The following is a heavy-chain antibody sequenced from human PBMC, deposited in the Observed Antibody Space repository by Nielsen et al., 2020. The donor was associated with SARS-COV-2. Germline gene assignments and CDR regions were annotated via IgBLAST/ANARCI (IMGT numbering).Heavy chain of an antibody. D-gene: IGHD3-10*01. Sequence: SLKISCAASGFTFDDYAMHWVRQVPGKGLEWVSGISWNSGSIGYADSVKGRFTISRDNAKNSLYLQMNSLRAEDTALYYCATRGSGLDVWGQGTTVTVSS. V-gene: IGHV3-9*01. J-gene: IGHJ6*02. CDR3: ATRGSGLDV. CDR2: ISWNSGSI. CDR1: GFTFDDYA.